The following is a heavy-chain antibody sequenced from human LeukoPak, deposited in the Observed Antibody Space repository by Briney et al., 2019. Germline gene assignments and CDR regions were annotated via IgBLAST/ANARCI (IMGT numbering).Heavy chain of an antibody. Sequence: PSETLSLTCTVPGGSISSGSYYWSWIRQPAGKGLEWIGRIYTSGSTNYNPSLKSRVTMSVDTSKNQFSLKLSSVTAADTAVYYCARGGMHGYYGSGSYYNGLFDYWGQGTLVTVSS. V-gene: IGHV4-61*02. CDR2: IYTSGST. CDR1: GGSISSGSYY. D-gene: IGHD3-10*01. J-gene: IGHJ4*02. CDR3: ARGGMHGYYGSGSYYNGLFDY.